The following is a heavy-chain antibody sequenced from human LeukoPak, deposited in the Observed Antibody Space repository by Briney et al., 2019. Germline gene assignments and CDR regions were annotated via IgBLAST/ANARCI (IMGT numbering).Heavy chain of an antibody. CDR2: IPYDGSNK. V-gene: IGHV3-30*01. J-gene: IGHJ6*03. Sequence: PGGSLRLSCAASGFTFSSYAMHWVRQAPGKGLEWVEVIPYDGSNKYYADSVKGRFNISRDNSKNTLYVQMNSLRAEDTAVYYCARAYCSSTSCYTGYYYYYMDVWGKGTTVTVSS. D-gene: IGHD2-2*02. CDR1: GFTFSSYA. CDR3: ARAYCSSTSCYTGYYYYYMDV.